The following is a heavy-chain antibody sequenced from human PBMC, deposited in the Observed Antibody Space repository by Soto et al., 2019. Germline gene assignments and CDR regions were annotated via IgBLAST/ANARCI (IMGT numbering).Heavy chain of an antibody. V-gene: IGHV3-23*01. CDR1: GFTFSSHG. Sequence: GRFLRLSCAASGFTFSSHGMSWVRQAPGKGLEWVSSINSAGSTYYADSVKGRFTISRDNSKNTLYVQMNSLRAEDTAVYYCAKGGVNIPLDYWGQGTLVTVSS. D-gene: IGHD3-16*01. J-gene: IGHJ4*02. CDR3: AKGGVNIPLDY. CDR2: INSAGST.